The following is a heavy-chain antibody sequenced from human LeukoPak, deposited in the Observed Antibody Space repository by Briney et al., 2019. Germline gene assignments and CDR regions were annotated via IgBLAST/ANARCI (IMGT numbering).Heavy chain of an antibody. CDR1: GGTFSSYA. D-gene: IGHD2-2*01. J-gene: IGHJ3*02. V-gene: IGHV1-69*06. CDR2: IIPIFGTA. Sequence: SVKVSCKASGGTFSSYAISWVRQAPGQGLEWMGGIIPIFGTANYAQKFQGRVTITADKSTSTAYMELRSLRSDDTAVYYCARTLGYCSSTSCPTRAFDIWGQGTMVTVSS. CDR3: ARTLGYCSSTSCPTRAFDI.